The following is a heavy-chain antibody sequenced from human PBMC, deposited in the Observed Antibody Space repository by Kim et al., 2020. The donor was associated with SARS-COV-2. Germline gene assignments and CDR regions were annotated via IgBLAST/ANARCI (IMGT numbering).Heavy chain of an antibody. Sequence: GGSLRLSCAASGLTFRNYGMHWVRQAPGKGLEWVADISYDGTIQNYGDSVEGRFTISRDNCKNTLYLQMNSLRVEDTAVYYCAKGPIAVVPGGKMWLDPWGQGTLVTVSS. D-gene: IGHD2-2*01. CDR2: ISYDGTIQ. V-gene: IGHV3-30*18. CDR3: AKGPIAVVPGGKMWLDP. J-gene: IGHJ5*02. CDR1: GLTFRNYG.